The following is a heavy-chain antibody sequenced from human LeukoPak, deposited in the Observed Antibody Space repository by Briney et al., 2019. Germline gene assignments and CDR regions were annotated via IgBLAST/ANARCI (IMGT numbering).Heavy chain of an antibody. CDR2: IKEDGSER. CDR3: ARDQYDTWSRRGNFDS. CDR1: AFIFSGHW. Sequence: GGSLRLSCEGSAFIFSGHWMNWVRQTPGKGLEWVASIKEDGSERQYVDSVKGRFTISRDNTKNSLYLQMNSLRVEDTAVFYCARDQYDTWSRRGNFDSWGQGTLVTVSS. D-gene: IGHD3-3*01. V-gene: IGHV3-7*03. J-gene: IGHJ4*02.